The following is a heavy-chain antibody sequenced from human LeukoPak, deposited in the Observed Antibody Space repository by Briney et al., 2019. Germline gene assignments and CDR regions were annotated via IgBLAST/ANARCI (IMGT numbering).Heavy chain of an antibody. CDR2: IYYSGST. Sequence: PETLSLTCTDPGGSISSYYWSWIRQPPGKGLEWVGYIYYSGSTNYNPSLKSRVTISVDTTKNQFSLKLSSVTAADTAVYYCARGGYYYVLDAFDIWGQGTMVTVSS. J-gene: IGHJ3*02. V-gene: IGHV4-59*08. CDR3: ARGGYYYVLDAFDI. D-gene: IGHD3-10*02. CDR1: GGSISSYY.